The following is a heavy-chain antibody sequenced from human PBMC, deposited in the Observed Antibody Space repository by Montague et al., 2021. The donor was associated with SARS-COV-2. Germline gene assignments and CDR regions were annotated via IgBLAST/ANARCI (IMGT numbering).Heavy chain of an antibody. J-gene: IGHJ5*02. CDR2: ISSSSSYI. CDR1: GFTFSSYS. Sequence: SLRLSCSASGFTFSSYSMNWVRQAPGKGQEWVSSISSSSSYIYYXDSVKGRFTISRDNAKNSLYLQVNSLRAEDTAVYYCARDDYVWGSYRYSQYNWFDPWGQGTLVTVSS. D-gene: IGHD3-16*02. CDR3: ARDDYVWGSYRYSQYNWFDP. V-gene: IGHV3-21*01.